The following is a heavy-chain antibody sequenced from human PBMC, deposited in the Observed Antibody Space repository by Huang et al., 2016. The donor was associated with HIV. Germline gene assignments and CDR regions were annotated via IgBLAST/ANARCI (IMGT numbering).Heavy chain of an antibody. J-gene: IGHJ4*02. CDR3: AKVGVDTAMVDY. V-gene: IGHV3-30*18. CDR1: GFTFSSYG. CDR2: ISYDGSNK. Sequence: QVQLVESGGGVVQPGRSLRLSCAASGFTFSSYGMHWVRQAPVKGLEWVAVISYDGSNKYYADSVKGRFTISRDNSKNTLYLQMNSLRAEDTAVYYCAKVGVDTAMVDYWGQGTLVTVSS. D-gene: IGHD5-18*01.